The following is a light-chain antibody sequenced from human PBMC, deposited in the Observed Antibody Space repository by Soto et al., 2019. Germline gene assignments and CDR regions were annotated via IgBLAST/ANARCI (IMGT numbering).Light chain of an antibody. CDR3: QRYYSTPALT. CDR1: QSVLYSSNNKNY. Sequence: DIVMTQSPDSLAVSLGERATINCKSSQSVLYSSNNKNYLAWYQQKPGQPPKLLIYWAATRESGVPDRFSGSGSGTDFTLIISSLQAEDVAVYYCQRYYSTPALTFGGGTKVEIK. V-gene: IGKV4-1*01. CDR2: WAA. J-gene: IGKJ4*01.